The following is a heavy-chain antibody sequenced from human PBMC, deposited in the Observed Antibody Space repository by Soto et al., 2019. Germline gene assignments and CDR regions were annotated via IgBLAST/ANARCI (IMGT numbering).Heavy chain of an antibody. CDR2: ISSSGSTI. J-gene: IGHJ6*02. CDR3: ASLDGNSYDSSGYYYYYYGMDV. CDR1: GFTFSDYY. D-gene: IGHD3-22*01. Sequence: QVQLVESGGGLVKPGGSLRLSCAASGFTFSDYYMSWIRQAPGKGLEWVSYISSSGSTIYYADSVKGRFTISRDNAKNSLALHMNSLRAEDTAVYCCASLDGNSYDSSGYYYYYYGMDVWGQGTTVTVSS. V-gene: IGHV3-11*01.